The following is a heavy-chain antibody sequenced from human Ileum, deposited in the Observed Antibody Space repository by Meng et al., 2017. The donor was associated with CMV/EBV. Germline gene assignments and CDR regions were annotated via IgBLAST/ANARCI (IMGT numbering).Heavy chain of an antibody. CDR2: ISAYNGNT. V-gene: IGHV1-18*01. Sequence: CKGSGYAFTGYGLHWVRQAPGQGLEWLGWISAYNGNTNYAQKFQGRVSMTTDTSTTTAYMELRSLRSDDTAVYYCARSIAAARGIDYWGQGTLVTVSS. D-gene: IGHD6-6*01. J-gene: IGHJ4*02. CDR1: GYAFTGYG. CDR3: ARSIAAARGIDY.